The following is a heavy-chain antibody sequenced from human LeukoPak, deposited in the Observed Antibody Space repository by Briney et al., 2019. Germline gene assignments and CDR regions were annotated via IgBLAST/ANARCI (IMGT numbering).Heavy chain of an antibody. CDR1: GGSISSSSYY. J-gene: IGHJ3*02. CDR3: ASGHARITMIVVVIFDAFDI. Sequence: PSETLSLTCTVSGGSISSSSYYWGWIRQPPGKGLEWIGSIYYSGSTYHNPSLKSRVTISVDTSKNQFSLKLSSVTAADTAVYYCASGHARITMIVVVIFDAFDIWGQGTMVTVSS. CDR2: IYYSGST. V-gene: IGHV4-39*01. D-gene: IGHD3-22*01.